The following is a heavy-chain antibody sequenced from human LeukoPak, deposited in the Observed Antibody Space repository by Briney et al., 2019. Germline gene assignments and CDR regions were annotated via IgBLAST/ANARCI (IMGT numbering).Heavy chain of an antibody. CDR1: GGSIIDYY. Sequence: SETLSLTCTVSGGSIIDYYLNWIRQPPGKRLEWMGYIYFTGTTHYNPSVESRVTMSVDTSKNQFSLSLRPVTAADAAIYYCARHPRYGVNASAFDSWGQGTLVTVSS. CDR3: ARHPRYGVNASAFDS. D-gene: IGHD4-23*01. V-gene: IGHV4-59*08. CDR2: IYFTGTT. J-gene: IGHJ4*02.